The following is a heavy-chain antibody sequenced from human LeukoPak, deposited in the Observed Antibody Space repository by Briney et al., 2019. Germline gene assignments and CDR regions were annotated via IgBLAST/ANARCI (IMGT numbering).Heavy chain of an antibody. D-gene: IGHD3-16*01. CDR2: IKQDGSEK. CDR3: AKGRGLEY. Sequence: GGSLRLSCAASGFTFSSSWMTWVRQAPGKGLEWVANIKQDGSEKYYVDSVKGRFTISRDNAENSLYLQMNNLRAEDTAVYYCAKGRGLEYWGQGTLVTVSS. CDR1: GFTFSSSW. J-gene: IGHJ4*02. V-gene: IGHV3-7*03.